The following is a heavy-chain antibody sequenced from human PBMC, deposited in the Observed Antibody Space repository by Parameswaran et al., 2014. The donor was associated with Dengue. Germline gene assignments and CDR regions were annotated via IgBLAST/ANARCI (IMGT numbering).Heavy chain of an antibody. D-gene: IGHD5-12*01. CDR3: ARGGGAYTGYAQRYFDP. J-gene: IGHJ5*02. V-gene: IGHV4-59*01. Sequence: RWIRQPPGKGLEYIGFIYYSGIADYNPSLRSRVTISVDTSKNQFSLKLTSVTAADTAVYYCARGGGAYTGYAQRYFDPWGQGTLVTVSS. CDR2: IYYSGIA.